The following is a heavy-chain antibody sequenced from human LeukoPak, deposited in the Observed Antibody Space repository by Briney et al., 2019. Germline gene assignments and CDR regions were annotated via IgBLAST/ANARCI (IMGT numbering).Heavy chain of an antibody. CDR1: GFTLSNYA. J-gene: IGHJ4*02. CDR2: VSVSGSST. D-gene: IGHD6-19*01. Sequence: GGSLRLSCAASGFTLSNYAMIWVRQAPGKGLEWVSAVSVSGSSTYYTDSVKGRFSISRDNSKNTLYLQMNSLRAEDTAVYYCAKRPLAVAAVDYWGQGTLVTVSS. V-gene: IGHV3-23*01. CDR3: AKRPLAVAAVDY.